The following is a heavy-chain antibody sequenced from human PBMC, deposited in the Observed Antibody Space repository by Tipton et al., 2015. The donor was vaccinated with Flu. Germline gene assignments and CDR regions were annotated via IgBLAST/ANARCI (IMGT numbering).Heavy chain of an antibody. CDR1: GGTFSSYA. J-gene: IGHJ6*02. D-gene: IGHD3-3*01. CDR3: ARGYYDFWSGSYYYYGMDV. CDR2: IIPIFGTA. Sequence: QMQLVQSGAGVKKPGSSVKVSCKASGGTFSSYAISWVRQAPGQGLEWMGGIIPIFGTANYAQKFQGRVTITADASTSTAYMELSSLRSEDTAVYYCARGYYDFWSGSYYYYGMDVWGQGTTVTVSS. V-gene: IGHV1-69*01.